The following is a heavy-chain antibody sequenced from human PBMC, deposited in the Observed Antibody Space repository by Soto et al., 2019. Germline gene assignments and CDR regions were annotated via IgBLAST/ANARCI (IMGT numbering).Heavy chain of an antibody. CDR1: GFTFDDYA. CDR3: AKGNPYSSSSEDYYYYGMDV. CDR2: ISWNSGSI. J-gene: IGHJ6*02. D-gene: IGHD6-6*01. Sequence: DVQLVESGGGLVQPGRSLRLSCAASGFTFDDYAMHWVRQAPGKGLEWVSGISWNSGSIGYADSVKGRFTISRDNAKNSLYLQMNSLRAEDTALYYCAKGNPYSSSSEDYYYYGMDVWGQGTTVTVSS. V-gene: IGHV3-9*01.